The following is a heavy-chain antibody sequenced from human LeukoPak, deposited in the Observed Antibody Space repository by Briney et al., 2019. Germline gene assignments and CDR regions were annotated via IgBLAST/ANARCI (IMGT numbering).Heavy chain of an antibody. CDR3: AKDVRQTPYDSSGYCDY. D-gene: IGHD3-22*01. V-gene: IGHV3-30*18. J-gene: IGHJ4*02. CDR1: GFTFSSYG. Sequence: GGSLRLSCAASGFTFSSYGMHWVRQAPGKGLEWVAVISYDGSNKYYADSVKGRFTISRDNSKNTLYLQMNSLRAEDTAVYYCAKDVRQTPYDSSGYCDYWGQGTLVTVSS. CDR2: ISYDGSNK.